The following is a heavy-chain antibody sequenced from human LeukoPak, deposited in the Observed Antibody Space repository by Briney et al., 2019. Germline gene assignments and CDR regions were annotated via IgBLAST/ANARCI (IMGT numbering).Heavy chain of an antibody. D-gene: IGHD6-19*01. CDR2: IYSGGST. CDR1: GFTVSSNY. Sequence: GGSLRLSCAASGFTVSSNYMNWVRQAPGMGLEWVSVIYSGGSTYYADSVKGRFTISRDNSKNTLFLQMNSLRGEDTAMYYCARVQGGGYRTADYWGQGTLVTVSS. J-gene: IGHJ4*02. V-gene: IGHV3-53*05. CDR3: ARVQGGGYRTADY.